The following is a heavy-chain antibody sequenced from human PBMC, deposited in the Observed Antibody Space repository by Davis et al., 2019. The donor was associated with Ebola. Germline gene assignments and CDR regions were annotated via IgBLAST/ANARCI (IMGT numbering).Heavy chain of an antibody. CDR2: IDPSDSYT. Sequence: PGGSLRLSCKGSGYSFTSYWISWVRQLPGKGLEWMGRIDPSDSYTNYSPSFQGHVTISAAKSISTAYLQWSSLKASDTAMYYCARRASSSYYGMDVWGQGTTVTVSS. V-gene: IGHV5-10-1*01. J-gene: IGHJ6*02. CDR1: GYSFTSYW. CDR3: ARRASSSYYGMDV. D-gene: IGHD2-2*01.